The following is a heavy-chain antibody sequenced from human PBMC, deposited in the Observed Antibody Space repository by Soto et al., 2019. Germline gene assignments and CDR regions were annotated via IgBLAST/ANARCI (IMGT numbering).Heavy chain of an antibody. CDR2: IYYSGST. J-gene: IGHJ5*02. CDR3: ARRPYSSSSSRFDT. CDR1: GGSISSSSYY. Sequence: SETLSLTCTVSGGSISSSSYYWGWIRQPPGKGLEWIGSIYYSGSTYYNPSLKSRVTISVDTSKNQFSLKLSSVTAADTAVYYCARRPYSSSSSRFDTWGQGNLVTVSS. V-gene: IGHV4-39*01. D-gene: IGHD6-6*01.